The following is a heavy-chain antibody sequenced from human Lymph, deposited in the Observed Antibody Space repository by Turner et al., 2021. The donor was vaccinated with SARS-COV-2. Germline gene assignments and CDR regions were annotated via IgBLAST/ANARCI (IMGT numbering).Heavy chain of an antibody. V-gene: IGHV4-59*08. CDR2: ISTSGST. Sequence: QVQLQESGPGLVKHSETLSHTCTVSGCSISRYYWSWIRQPPGKGLEWIGYISTSGSTNYNPSLKSRVTISLDTSRSQFSLKLSSVTAADTAVYYCARHGNELGIQLWGQGTLVTVSS. CDR3: ARHGNELGIQL. J-gene: IGHJ4*02. D-gene: IGHD5-18*01. CDR1: GCSISRYY.